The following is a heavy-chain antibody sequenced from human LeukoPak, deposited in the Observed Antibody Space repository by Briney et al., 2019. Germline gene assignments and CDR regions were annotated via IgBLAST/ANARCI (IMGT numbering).Heavy chain of an antibody. Sequence: ASVKVSCKASGNTFTSYYMHWVRQAPGQGLEWMGIINPSGGSTSYAQKFQGRVTMTRDMSTSTVYMELSSLRSEDTAVYYCARDHSKYSYGYSPDDYWGQGTLVTVSS. J-gene: IGHJ4*02. V-gene: IGHV1-46*01. CDR3: ARDHSKYSYGYSPDDY. D-gene: IGHD5-18*01. CDR2: INPSGGST. CDR1: GNTFTSYY.